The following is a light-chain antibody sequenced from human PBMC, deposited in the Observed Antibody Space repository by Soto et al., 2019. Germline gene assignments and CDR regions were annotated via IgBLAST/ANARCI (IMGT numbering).Light chain of an antibody. CDR3: SSYTSSTTRIVV. V-gene: IGLV2-14*01. J-gene: IGLJ2*01. Sequence: QSALTQPASVSGSPGQSITISCTGTSSDVGGYNYVSWYQQHPGKAPKLMIYEVSNRPSGVSNRFSGSKSGNTASLTISGLQAEDEDDYYCSSYTSSTTRIVVFGGGTQLTVL. CDR1: SSDVGGYNY. CDR2: EVS.